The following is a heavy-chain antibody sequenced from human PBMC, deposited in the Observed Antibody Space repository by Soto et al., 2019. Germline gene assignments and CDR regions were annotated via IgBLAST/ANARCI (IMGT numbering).Heavy chain of an antibody. CDR2: ISYDGSNK. CDR1: GSTFSSYA. CDR3: ARDYGSDAFDI. J-gene: IGHJ3*02. Sequence: QVQLVESGGGVVQPGRSLRLSCAASGSTFSSYAMHWVRQAPGKGLEWVAVISYDGSNKYYADSVKGRFTISRDNSKNTLYLQMNSLRAEDTAVYYCARDYGSDAFDIWGQGTMVTVSS. D-gene: IGHD3-10*01. V-gene: IGHV3-30-3*01.